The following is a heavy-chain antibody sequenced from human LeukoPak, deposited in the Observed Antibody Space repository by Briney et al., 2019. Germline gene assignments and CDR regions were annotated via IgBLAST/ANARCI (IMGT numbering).Heavy chain of an antibody. CDR1: GHTITAYY. Sequence: APVKVSPKPLGHTITAYYIQWVGHAPGQGLEWMGWINPNNGGTNSAQKFQGRVTMTRDTSIGTAYMELNRLTYDDTAVYYCGRDRGSILGHSVNRGQRTLVTVSS. J-gene: IGHJ1*01. CDR3: GRDRGSILGHSVN. D-gene: IGHD3-10*01. V-gene: IGHV1-2*02. CDR2: INPNNGGT.